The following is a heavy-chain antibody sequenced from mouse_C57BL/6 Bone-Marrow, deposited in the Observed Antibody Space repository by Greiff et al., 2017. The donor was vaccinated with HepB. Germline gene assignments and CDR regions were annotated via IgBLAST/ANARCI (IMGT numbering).Heavy chain of an antibody. CDR2: IHPNSGST. CDR3: ARRGTVVATDY. D-gene: IGHD1-1*01. J-gene: IGHJ2*01. CDR1: GYTFTSYW. Sequence: QVQLKQPGAELVKPGASVKLSCKASGYTFTSYWMHWVKQRPGQGLEWIGMIHPNSGSTNYNEKFKSKATLTVDKSSSTAYMQLSSLTSEDSAVYYCARRGTVVATDYWGQGTTLTVSS. V-gene: IGHV1-64*01.